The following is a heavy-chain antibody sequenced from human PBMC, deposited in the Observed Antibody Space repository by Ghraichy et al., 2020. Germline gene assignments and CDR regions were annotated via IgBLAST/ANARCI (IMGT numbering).Heavy chain of an antibody. CDR1: GFTFSSYS. D-gene: IGHD5-12*01. J-gene: IGHJ4*02. Sequence: GGSLRLSCAASGFTFSSYSMNWVRQAPGKGLEWVSSISSSSSYIYYADSVKGRFTISRDNAKNSLYLQMNSLRAEDTAVYYCARDPVSGYDRTLFDYWGQGTLVTVSS. CDR2: ISSSSSYI. CDR3: ARDPVSGYDRTLFDY. V-gene: IGHV3-21*01.